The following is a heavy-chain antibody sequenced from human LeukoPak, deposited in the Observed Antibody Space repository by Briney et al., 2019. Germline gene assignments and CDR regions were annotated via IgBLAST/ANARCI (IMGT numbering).Heavy chain of an antibody. CDR1: GFTFSSHW. Sequence: GGSLRLSCTASGFTFSSHWMSWVRQAPGKGLEWVANIKVDGSEKYYVDSVKGRFTISRDNAKNSLYLQMNSLRAEDTAMYYCARDILTGYYDPWGQGTLVTVSS. CDR3: ARDILTGYYDP. V-gene: IGHV3-7*01. D-gene: IGHD3-9*01. J-gene: IGHJ5*02. CDR2: IKVDGSEK.